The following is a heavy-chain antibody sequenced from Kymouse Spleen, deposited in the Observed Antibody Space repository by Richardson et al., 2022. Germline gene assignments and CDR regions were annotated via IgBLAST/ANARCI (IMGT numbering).Heavy chain of an antibody. CDR2: ISYDGSNK. J-gene: IGHJ6*02. V-gene: IGHV3-30*18. CDR1: GFTFSSYG. D-gene: IGHD4-11,IGHD4-11*01. Sequence: QVQLVESGGGVVQPGRSLRLSCAASGFTFSSYGMHWVRQAPGKGLEWVAVISYDGSNKYYADSVKGRFTISRDNSKNTLYLQMNSLRAEDTAVYYCAKVLDYSNYYYYYGMDVWGQGTTVTVSS. CDR3: AKVLDYSNYYYYYGMDV.